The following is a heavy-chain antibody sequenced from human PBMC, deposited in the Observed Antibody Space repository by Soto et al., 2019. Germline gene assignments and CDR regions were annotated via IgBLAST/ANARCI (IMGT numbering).Heavy chain of an antibody. Sequence: QVQLQESGPGLVKPSETLSLTCNVSGGSISSHYWSWIRQPPGKGLEWIGYIYYTGSTNYNPSLKSRVSISVYASNTQFSLRLRSVTAADTAVYYCARPDNYFFYMDVWGKGTTVTVSS. CDR2: IYYTGST. CDR1: GGSISSHY. J-gene: IGHJ6*03. CDR3: ARPDNYFFYMDV. V-gene: IGHV4-59*08.